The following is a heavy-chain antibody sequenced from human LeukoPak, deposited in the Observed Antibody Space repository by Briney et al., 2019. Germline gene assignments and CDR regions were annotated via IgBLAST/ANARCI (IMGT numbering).Heavy chain of an antibody. D-gene: IGHD6-13*01. CDR3: ARDIASAFYYGLDL. Sequence: GGSLRLSCAASGFTVCSNYMNWVRQAPGKGLEWVSVIYGGGATYYADAVKGRFTISRDSAQNTLYLQMNSLRTEDTAVYYCARDIASAFYYGLDLWGQGTTVTVSS. CDR1: GFTVCSNY. CDR2: IYGGGAT. J-gene: IGHJ6*02. V-gene: IGHV3-53*01.